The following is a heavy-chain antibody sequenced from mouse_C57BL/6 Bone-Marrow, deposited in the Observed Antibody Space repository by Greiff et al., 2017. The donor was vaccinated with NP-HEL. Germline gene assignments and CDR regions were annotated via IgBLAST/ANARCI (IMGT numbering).Heavy chain of an antibody. D-gene: IGHD2-4*01. CDR3: ARRADYDGDFDY. Sequence: QVQLKESGPELVKPGASVKISCKASGYAFSSSWMNWVKQRPGKGLEWIGRIYPGDGDTNYNGKFKGKATLTADKSSSTAYMQLSSLTSEDSAVYFCARRADYDGDFDYWGQGTTLPVSS. V-gene: IGHV1-82*01. CDR1: GYAFSSSW. CDR2: IYPGDGDT. J-gene: IGHJ2*01.